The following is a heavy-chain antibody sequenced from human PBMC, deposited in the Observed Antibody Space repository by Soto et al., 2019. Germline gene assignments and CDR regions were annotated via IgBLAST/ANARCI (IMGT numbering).Heavy chain of an antibody. D-gene: IGHD3-16*01. CDR2: ISGYNGLT. CDR1: GYTFSNYG. Sequence: QVQLVQSGDEVKKSGASVKVSCKASGYTFSNYGISWVRQAPGQGLEWMGWISGYNGLTAYAQNVQGRVTMTIDTPTTTVFMEMTGLRSNDTAVYYCARDEGIGGFDSWGQGTLVTVSS. V-gene: IGHV1-18*04. CDR3: ARDEGIGGFDS. J-gene: IGHJ4*02.